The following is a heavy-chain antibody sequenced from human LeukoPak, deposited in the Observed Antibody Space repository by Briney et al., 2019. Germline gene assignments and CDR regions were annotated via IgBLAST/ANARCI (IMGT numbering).Heavy chain of an antibody. V-gene: IGHV3-23*01. J-gene: IGHJ4*02. Sequence: GGSVRLSCAASGFTFSSYAMSWVRQAPGKGLEWVSAISGSGGSTYYADSVKGRFTISRDNSKNTLYLQMNSLRAEDTAVYYCAKGDTDYRGLLDYWGQGTLVTVSS. D-gene: IGHD4-11*01. CDR3: AKGDTDYRGLLDY. CDR1: GFTFSSYA. CDR2: ISGSGGST.